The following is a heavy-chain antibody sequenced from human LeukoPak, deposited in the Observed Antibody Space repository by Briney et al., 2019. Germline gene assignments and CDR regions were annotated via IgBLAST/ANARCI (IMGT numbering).Heavy chain of an antibody. J-gene: IGHJ6*02. V-gene: IGHV3-48*01. CDR1: GFTFSSFS. CDR3: ARDETMIVVVKPYYYYGMDV. Sequence: GGSLRLSCAASGFTFSSFSMNWVRQAPGKGLEWVSYISSSSSTIYYADSVKGRFTISRDNAKNSLYLQMNSLRAEDTAVYYCARDETMIVVVKPYYYYGMDVWGQGTTVTVSS. D-gene: IGHD3-22*01. CDR2: ISSSSSTI.